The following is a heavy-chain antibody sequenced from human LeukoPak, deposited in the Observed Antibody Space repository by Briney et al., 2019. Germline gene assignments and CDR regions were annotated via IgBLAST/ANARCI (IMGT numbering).Heavy chain of an antibody. CDR3: TRQKGFSRYSEEDY. Sequence: GGSLRLSCAVSGFTLRSYAMSWVRQAPGKGLEWVSAISGSGGSTNYADSVKGRFTISRDNSKNTLYLQMNSLRAEDTAVYYCTRQKGFSRYSEEDYWGQGTLVTVSS. D-gene: IGHD3-3*01. J-gene: IGHJ4*02. CDR2: ISGSGGST. V-gene: IGHV3-23*01. CDR1: GFTLRSYA.